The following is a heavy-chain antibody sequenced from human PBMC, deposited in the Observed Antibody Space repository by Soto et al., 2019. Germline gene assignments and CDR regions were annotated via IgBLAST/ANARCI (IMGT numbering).Heavy chain of an antibody. CDR1: GLTISGKKY. Sequence: GGSLRLSCAALGLTISGKKYMSWVRQAPGRGLEWVSGLYDVDGTYYADSVKGRFTISRDSSKTIVFLQMNSLGPDDTAVYYCASPSYYYDSSGYWPWRYWGQGTLVTVSS. J-gene: IGHJ4*02. V-gene: IGHV3-53*01. CDR2: LYDVDGT. CDR3: ASPSYYYDSSGYWPWRY. D-gene: IGHD3-22*01.